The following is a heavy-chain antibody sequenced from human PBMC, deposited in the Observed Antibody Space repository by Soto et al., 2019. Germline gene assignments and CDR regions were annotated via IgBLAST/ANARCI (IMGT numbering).Heavy chain of an antibody. CDR2: INHSGST. V-gene: IGHV4-34*01. CDR1: GGSFSGYY. Sequence: PSETLSLTCAVYGGSFSGYYWSWIRQPPGKGLEWIGEINHSGSTNYNPSLKSRVTISVDTSKNQFSLKLSSVTAADTAVYYCARGAPYYDFWSGSIDYYGMDVWGQGTTVTVSS. D-gene: IGHD3-3*01. J-gene: IGHJ6*02. CDR3: ARGAPYYDFWSGSIDYYGMDV.